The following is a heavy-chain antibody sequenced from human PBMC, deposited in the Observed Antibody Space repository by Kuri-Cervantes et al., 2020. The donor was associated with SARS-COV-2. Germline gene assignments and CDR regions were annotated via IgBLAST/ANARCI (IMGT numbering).Heavy chain of an antibody. J-gene: IGHJ4*02. D-gene: IGHD6-13*01. V-gene: IGHV1-24*01. CDR1: GYTLTELS. CDR2: FDPEDGET. Sequence: ASVKVSCKVSGYTLTELSMHWVRQAPGKGLEWMGGFDPEDGETIYAQKFQGRVTMTEDTSTDTAYMELSSLRSEDTAVYYCARAPRIGQQLVRRYYFDYWGQGTRVTVSS. CDR3: ARAPRIGQQLVRRYYFDY.